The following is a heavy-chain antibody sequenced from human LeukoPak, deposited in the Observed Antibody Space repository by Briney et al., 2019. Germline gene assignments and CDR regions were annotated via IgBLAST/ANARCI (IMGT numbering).Heavy chain of an antibody. V-gene: IGHV1-24*01. D-gene: IGHD4-23*01. CDR1: GYTLTELS. J-gene: IGHJ4*02. CDR3: ATRSDYGGSFDY. CDR2: FDPEDGET. Sequence: ASVKVSCKVSGYTLTELSMHWVRQAPGKGLEWMGGFDPEDGETIYAQKFQGRVTMTEDTSTDTAYMVLSSLRSEDTAVYYCATRSDYGGSFDYWGQGTLVTVSS.